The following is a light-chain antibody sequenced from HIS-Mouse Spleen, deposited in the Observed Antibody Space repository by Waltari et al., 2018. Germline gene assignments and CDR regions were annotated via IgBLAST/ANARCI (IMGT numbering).Light chain of an antibody. J-gene: IGLJ7*01. CDR1: SSNIGSNT. CDR3: AAWDDSLNGPV. V-gene: IGLV1-44*01. CDR2: SNT. Sequence: QSVLTQPPSASGTPGQRVTISCSGSSSNIGSNTVNWYQQLPGTAPKLLIYSNTPRPPGVPDRFSGSKSGTSASLAISGLQSEDEADYYCAAWDDSLNGPVFGGGTQLTVL.